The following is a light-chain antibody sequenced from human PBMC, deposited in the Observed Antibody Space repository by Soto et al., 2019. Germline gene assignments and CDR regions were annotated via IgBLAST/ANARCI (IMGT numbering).Light chain of an antibody. CDR2: AAS. CDR3: QQSYSVLP. Sequence: DIQLTQSPSSLSASVGDRITITCRASQSISNFLNWYQQKPGEDPKLLIYAASSLQSGVPSRFTGRRSGTDFTLTIPSLQPEDIATYYCQQSYSVLPFGGGTRVEIK. V-gene: IGKV1-39*01. J-gene: IGKJ4*02. CDR1: QSISNF.